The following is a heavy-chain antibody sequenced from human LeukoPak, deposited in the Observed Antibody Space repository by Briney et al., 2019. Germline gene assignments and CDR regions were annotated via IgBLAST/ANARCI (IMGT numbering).Heavy chain of an antibody. Sequence: SVKVSCKASGGTFSSYAISWVRQAPGQGLEWMGGIIPIFGTANYAQKFQGRVTITTDESTSTAYMELSSLRSEDTAVYYCARRPSSGYYAFDIWGQGTMVAVSS. CDR2: IIPIFGTA. V-gene: IGHV1-69*05. CDR3: ARRPSSGYYAFDI. D-gene: IGHD3-22*01. CDR1: GGTFSSYA. J-gene: IGHJ3*02.